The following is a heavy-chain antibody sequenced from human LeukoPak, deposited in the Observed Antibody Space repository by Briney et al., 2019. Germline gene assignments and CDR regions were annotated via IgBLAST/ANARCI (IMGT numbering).Heavy chain of an antibody. CDR1: GGTFSSYA. Sequence: SVKVSCKASGGTFSSYAISWVRQAPGQGLEWMGGIIPIFGTANYAQKFQGRVTITADESTSTAYMELSSLRSEDTAVYYCAKVSGGGLYYDGMDVWGQGTTVTVSS. CDR2: IIPIFGTA. D-gene: IGHD1-14*01. V-gene: IGHV1-69*13. J-gene: IGHJ6*02. CDR3: AKVSGGGLYYDGMDV.